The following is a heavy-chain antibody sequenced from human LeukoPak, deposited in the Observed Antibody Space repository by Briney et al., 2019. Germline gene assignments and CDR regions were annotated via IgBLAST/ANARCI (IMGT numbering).Heavy chain of an antibody. CDR1: GGTFSSYA. Sequence: SVKVSCKASGGTFSSYAISWVRQAPGQGLEWMGGIIPIFGTANYAQKFQGRVTITADESTSTAYMELSSLRSEDTAVYYCAKVSGGGLYYDGMDVWGQGTTVTVSS. CDR2: IIPIFGTA. D-gene: IGHD1-14*01. V-gene: IGHV1-69*13. J-gene: IGHJ6*02. CDR3: AKVSGGGLYYDGMDV.